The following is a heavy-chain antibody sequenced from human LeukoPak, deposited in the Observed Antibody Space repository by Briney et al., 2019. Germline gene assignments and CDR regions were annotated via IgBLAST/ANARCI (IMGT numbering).Heavy chain of an antibody. J-gene: IGHJ4*02. D-gene: IGHD3-9*01. CDR1: GVSISSSEW. V-gene: IGHV4-4*02. CDR3: GKTDIYFNPIDY. Sequence: SGTLSLTCAVSGVSISSSEWWIWVRQPPGQGLEWIGEIHRAGRTRYNPSLKSRVTISMDYAKNQFSLKLTSVTAADTAIYYCGKTDIYFNPIDYWGPGSLVTVSS. CDR2: IHRAGRT.